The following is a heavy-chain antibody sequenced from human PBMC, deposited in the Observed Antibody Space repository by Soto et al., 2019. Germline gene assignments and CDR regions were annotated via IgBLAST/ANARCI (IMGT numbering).Heavy chain of an antibody. D-gene: IGHD2-2*01. CDR2: IKQDEREK. CDR3: ARDESAGSSIRY. CDR1: GFTFINFW. V-gene: IGHV3-7*01. J-gene: IGHJ4*02. Sequence: PGGSLRLSCAASGFTFINFWMSWVLQAPWKGLEWVANIKQDEREKYYVDSVKGRFTISRDNARNSLYLQMNSLRAEDTAVYFCARDESAGSSIRYWGQGILVTVSS.